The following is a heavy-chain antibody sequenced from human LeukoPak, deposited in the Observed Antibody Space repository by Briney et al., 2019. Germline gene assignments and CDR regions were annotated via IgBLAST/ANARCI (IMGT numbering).Heavy chain of an antibody. V-gene: IGHV1-8*01. CDR3: ARGPPEKTYSDY. CDR2: MKPNNGDT. J-gene: IGHJ4*02. CDR1: GYTFTIYD. D-gene: IGHD4-11*01. Sequence: ASVTVSFKASGYTFTIYDINWVRQAPGQGLEWMGWMKPNNGDTGYAQKFQGRVTMTRNTAINTAYLEWNSLTSEDTAVYFCARGPPEKTYSDYWGQGTLVTVSS.